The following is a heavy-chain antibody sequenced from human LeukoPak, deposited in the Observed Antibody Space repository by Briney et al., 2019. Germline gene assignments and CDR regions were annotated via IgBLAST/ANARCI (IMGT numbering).Heavy chain of an antibody. CDR1: GGSFSGYY. Sequence: SETLSLTCAVYGGSFSGYYWSWIRQPPGKGLEWIGEINHSGSTNYNPSLKSRVTISVDTSKNQFSLKLSSVTAADTAVYYCARGDPYSSSRTRDYWGQGTLVTVSS. J-gene: IGHJ4*02. CDR3: ARGDPYSSSRTRDY. CDR2: INHSGST. V-gene: IGHV4-34*01. D-gene: IGHD6-13*01.